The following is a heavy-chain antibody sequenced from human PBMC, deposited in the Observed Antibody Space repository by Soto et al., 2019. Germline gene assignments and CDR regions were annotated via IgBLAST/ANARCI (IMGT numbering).Heavy chain of an antibody. CDR1: GFTFSGSA. V-gene: IGHV3-73*01. CDR2: IRSKANSYAT. CDR3: TRMHLNRGY. Sequence: GGSLRLSCAASGFTFSGSAMHWVRQASGKGLEWVGRIRSKANSYATAYAASVKGRFTISRDDSKNTAYLQMNSLKTEDTAVYYCTRMHLNRGYWGQGTLDTVSS. J-gene: IGHJ4*02. D-gene: IGHD3-3*02.